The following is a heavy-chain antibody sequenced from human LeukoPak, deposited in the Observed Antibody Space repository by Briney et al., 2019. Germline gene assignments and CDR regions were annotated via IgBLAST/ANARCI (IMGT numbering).Heavy chain of an antibody. D-gene: IGHD3-22*01. J-gene: IGHJ4*02. CDR1: GFTVSSNY. V-gene: IGHV3-66*02. CDR2: IYSGGST. Sequence: GGSLRLSCAASGFTVSSNYMSWVRQAPGKGLEWVSVIYSGGSTYYADSVKGRFTISRDNSKNTLYLQMNSLRAEDTAVYCCARDTYYYDSSGPRGHWGQGTLVTVSS. CDR3: ARDTYYYDSSGPRGH.